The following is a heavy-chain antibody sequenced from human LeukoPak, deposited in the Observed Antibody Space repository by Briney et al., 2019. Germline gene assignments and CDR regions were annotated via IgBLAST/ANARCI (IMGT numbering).Heavy chain of an antibody. Sequence: GGSLRLSCAASGFPFSSYGMHWVRQAPGKGLEWVAVISYDGSNKYYADSVKGRFTISRDNSKNTLYLQMNSLRAEDTAVYYCAKDSGSSSERVTDYWGQGTLVTVSS. CDR1: GFPFSSYG. V-gene: IGHV3-30*18. D-gene: IGHD6-13*01. CDR2: ISYDGSNK. CDR3: AKDSGSSSERVTDY. J-gene: IGHJ4*02.